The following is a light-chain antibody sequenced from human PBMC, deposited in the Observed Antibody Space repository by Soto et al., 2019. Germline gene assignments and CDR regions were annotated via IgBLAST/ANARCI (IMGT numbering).Light chain of an antibody. J-gene: IGLJ1*01. CDR1: SSGVGGYNY. Sequence: QSVLTQPASVSGSPGQSITISCTGTSSGVGGYNYVSWYQHHPGKAPKLMIFDVSNRPSGVSNRFSGSKSGNTASLTTSGLQPEDEADYYCSSYTTSNTRQIVFGTGTKVTVL. V-gene: IGLV2-14*03. CDR3: SSYTTSNTRQIV. CDR2: DVS.